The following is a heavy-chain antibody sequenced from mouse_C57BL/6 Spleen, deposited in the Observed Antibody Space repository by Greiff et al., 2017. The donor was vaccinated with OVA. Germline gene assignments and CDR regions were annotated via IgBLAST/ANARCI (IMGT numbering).Heavy chain of an antibody. V-gene: IGHV1-82*01. Sequence: QVQLQQSGPELVKPGASVKISCKASGYAFSSSWMNWVKQRPGKGLEWIGRIYPGDGDTNYNGKFKGKATLTADKSSSTAYMQLSSLTSEDSAVYFCARGFSWDGYFDVWGTGTTVTVSS. J-gene: IGHJ1*03. CDR1: GYAFSSSW. CDR2: IYPGDGDT. CDR3: ARGFSWDGYFDV. D-gene: IGHD4-1*01.